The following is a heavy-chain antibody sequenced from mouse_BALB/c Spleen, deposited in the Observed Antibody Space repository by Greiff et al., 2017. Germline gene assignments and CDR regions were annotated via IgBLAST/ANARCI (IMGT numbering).Heavy chain of an antibody. CDR3: TREEDSLDAMDY. V-gene: IGHV1-5*01. CDR1: GYTFTSYW. J-gene: IGHJ4*01. CDR2: IYPGNSDT. Sequence: QLQQSGTVLARPGASVKMSCKASGYTFTSYWMHWVKQRPGQGLEWIGAIYPGNSDTSYNQKFKGKAKLTAVTSTSTAYMELSSLTNEDSAVYYCTREEDSLDAMDYWGQGTSVTVSS.